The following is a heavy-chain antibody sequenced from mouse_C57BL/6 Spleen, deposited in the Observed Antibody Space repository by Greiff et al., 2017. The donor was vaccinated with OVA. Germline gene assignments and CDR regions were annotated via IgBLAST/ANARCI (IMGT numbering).Heavy chain of an antibody. CDR3: ARGDYEGAWFAY. D-gene: IGHD2-4*01. CDR1: GYTFTSYW. Sequence: QVHVKQPGAELVMPGASVKLSCKASGYTFTSYWMHWVKQRPGQGLEWIGEIDPSDSYTNNNQKFKGKSTLTVDKSSSTAYMQLSSLTSEDSAVYYCARGDYEGAWFAYWGQGTLVTVSA. J-gene: IGHJ3*01. CDR2: IDPSDSYT. V-gene: IGHV1-69*01.